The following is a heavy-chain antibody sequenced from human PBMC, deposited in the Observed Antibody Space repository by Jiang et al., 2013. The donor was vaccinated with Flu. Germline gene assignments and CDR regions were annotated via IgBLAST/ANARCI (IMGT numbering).Heavy chain of an antibody. CDR2: IYYSGST. CDR3: ARGRVGGQN. V-gene: IGHV4-59*01. J-gene: IGHJ4*02. D-gene: IGHD1-26*01. CDR1: GGSISSYY. Sequence: TCTVSGGSISSYYWSWIRQPPGKGLEWIGCIYYSGSTNYNPSLKSRVTISVDTSKNQFSLKLSSVTGADTAVYHCARGRVGGQNWGQGTLVTVSS.